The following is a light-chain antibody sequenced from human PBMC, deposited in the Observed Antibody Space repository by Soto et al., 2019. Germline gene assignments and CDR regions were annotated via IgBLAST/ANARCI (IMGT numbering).Light chain of an antibody. CDR3: QQYNFWPPLT. V-gene: IGKV3-15*01. Sequence: EIVMTQSPATLSVSPGERATLSCRASQSVNSNLAWYRQKPGQAPRLLISDASTRATGVPARFSGSGSGTEFTLTISSLQSEDSEIYYSQQYNFWPPLTFGGGTKVEIK. CDR1: QSVNSN. J-gene: IGKJ4*01. CDR2: DAS.